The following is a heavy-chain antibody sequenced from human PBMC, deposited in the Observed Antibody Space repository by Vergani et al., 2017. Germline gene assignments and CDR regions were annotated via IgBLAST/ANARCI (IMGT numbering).Heavy chain of an antibody. CDR3: ARNVWATVTNWFDP. V-gene: IGHV4-31*03. CDR2: IYYSGST. CDR1: GGSISSGGYY. J-gene: IGHJ5*02. D-gene: IGHD4-11*01. Sequence: QVQLQESGPGLVKPSQTLSLTCTVSGGSISSGGYYWSWIRQHPGKGLEWIGYIYYSGSTNYNPSLKSRVTISVDTSKNQFSLKLSSVTAADTAVYYCARNVWATVTNWFDPWGQGTLVTVSS.